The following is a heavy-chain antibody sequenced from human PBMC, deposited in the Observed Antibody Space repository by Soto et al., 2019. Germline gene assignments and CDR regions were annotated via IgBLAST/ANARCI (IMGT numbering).Heavy chain of an antibody. CDR3: ARAVWSGYFDY. Sequence: SETLSLTCTVSGGSVSSGSYYWSWIRQPPGKGLEWIGYIYYSGSTNYNPSLKSRVTISVDTSKNQFSLKLSSVTAADTAVYYCARAVWSGYFDYWGQGTLVTVSS. V-gene: IGHV4-61*01. D-gene: IGHD3-3*01. CDR1: GGSVSSGSYY. CDR2: IYYSGST. J-gene: IGHJ4*02.